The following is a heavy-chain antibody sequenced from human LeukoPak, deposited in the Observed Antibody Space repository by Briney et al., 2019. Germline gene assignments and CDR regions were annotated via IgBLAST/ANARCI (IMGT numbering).Heavy chain of an antibody. J-gene: IGHJ3*02. D-gene: IGHD5-12*01. CDR3: ATVVYSGYDFIDAFDI. CDR1: GGTFSSYA. CDR2: IIPIFGTA. V-gene: IGHV1-69*05. Sequence: GSSVKVSCKASGGTFSSYAISWVRQAPGQGLEWMGGIIPIFGTANYAQKFQGRVTITTDESTSTAYMELSSLRSEDTAVYYCATVVYSGYDFIDAFDIWGQGTMVTVSS.